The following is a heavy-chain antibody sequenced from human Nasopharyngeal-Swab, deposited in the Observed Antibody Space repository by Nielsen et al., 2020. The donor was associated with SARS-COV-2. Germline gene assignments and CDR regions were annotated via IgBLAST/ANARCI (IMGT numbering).Heavy chain of an antibody. CDR2: ISSSSSYI. D-gene: IGHD3-22*01. V-gene: IGHV3-21*01. Sequence: WIRQPPGKGLEWVSSISSSSSYIYYADSVKGRFTISRGNAKNSLYLQMNSLRAEDTAVYYCARVRTDYYDSSGYYPSGGDDYWGQGTLVTVSS. CDR3: ARVRTDYYDSSGYYPSGGDDY. J-gene: IGHJ4*02.